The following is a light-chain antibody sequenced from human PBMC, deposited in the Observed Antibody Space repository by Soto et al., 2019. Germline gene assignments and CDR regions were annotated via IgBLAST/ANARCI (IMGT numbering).Light chain of an antibody. J-gene: IGKJ1*01. V-gene: IGKV1-39*01. Sequence: DIQMTQSPSSLSASVGDEVTITCRASQTIMTYLNWYQLKPGKPPRLLIYAASSLQSGVPSRFSGSGSGTDFTLTISSLQPEDFATYYCLQDHSYPRTFGQGTTVEVK. CDR2: AAS. CDR3: LQDHSYPRT. CDR1: QTIMTY.